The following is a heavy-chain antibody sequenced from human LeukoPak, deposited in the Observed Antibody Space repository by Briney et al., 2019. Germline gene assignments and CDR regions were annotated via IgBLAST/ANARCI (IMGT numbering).Heavy chain of an antibody. CDR1: GFTFSSYA. V-gene: IGHV3-30*04. J-gene: IGHJ4*02. D-gene: IGHD5-18*01. CDR2: ISFDGSNK. CDR3: ARDTRGYTYGSTNYFDY. Sequence: GSLRLSCAASGFTFSSYAMHWVRQAPGKGLDWVAVISFDGSNKYYADSVKGRFTISRDNSKNTLYLQMNSPRAEDTAVYYCARDTRGYTYGSTNYFDYWGQGTLVTVSS.